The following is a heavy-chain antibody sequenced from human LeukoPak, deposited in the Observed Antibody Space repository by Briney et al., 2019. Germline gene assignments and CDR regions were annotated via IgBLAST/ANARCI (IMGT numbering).Heavy chain of an antibody. V-gene: IGHV4-34*01. D-gene: IGHD3-10*01. CDR2: INHRGST. CDR1: GGAFSGYY. J-gene: IGHJ3*02. Sequence: SXTLSLTCAVYGGAFSGYYWRWIRQPPGKGVEWVGEINHRGSTNYNTSLKRRVTISVDKSKKKFSHKQSSVTAADTAVYYCARGPYITMVRGAAFDIWGQGTMVTVSS. CDR3: ARGPYITMVRGAAFDI.